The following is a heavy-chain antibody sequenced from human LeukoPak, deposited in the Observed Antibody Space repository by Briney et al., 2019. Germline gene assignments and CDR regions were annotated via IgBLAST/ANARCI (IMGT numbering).Heavy chain of an antibody. J-gene: IGHJ4*02. V-gene: IGHV4-59*08. CDR1: GGPISSYY. CDR3: ARQQGLQNLNFDY. D-gene: IGHD4-11*01. CDR2: IYYSGST. Sequence: SETLSLTCTVSGGPISSYYWSWIRQPPGKGLEWIGYIYYSGSTNYNPSLKSRVTISVDTSKNQFSLKLSSVTAADTAVYYCARQQGLQNLNFDYWGQGTLVTVSS.